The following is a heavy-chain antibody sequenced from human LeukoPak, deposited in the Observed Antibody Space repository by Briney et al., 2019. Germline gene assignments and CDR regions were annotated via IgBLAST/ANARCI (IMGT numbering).Heavy chain of an antibody. Sequence: GGSLRLSCAASGFTFSSYEMNWVRQAPGKGLEWVSYISSSGSTIYYADSVKGRFTISRDNAKNSLYLQMNSLRAEDTAVYYCVKQQLRYFDPWGRGTLVTVSS. CDR3: VKQQLRYFDP. CDR2: ISSSGSTI. CDR1: GFTFSSYE. J-gene: IGHJ2*01. D-gene: IGHD6-13*01. V-gene: IGHV3-48*03.